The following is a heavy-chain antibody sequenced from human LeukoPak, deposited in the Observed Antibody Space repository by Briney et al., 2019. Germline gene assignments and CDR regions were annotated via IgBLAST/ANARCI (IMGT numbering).Heavy chain of an antibody. D-gene: IGHD3-3*01. V-gene: IGHV3-23*01. CDR3: AKGEVLRFLEWSRARYYYYGMDV. CDR2: ISGSGGST. J-gene: IGHJ6*02. Sequence: GGSLRLSCAASGFTFSSYAMSWVRQAPGKGLEWVSAISGSGGSTYYADSVKGRFTISRDNSKNTLYLQMNSLRAEDTAVYYCAKGEVLRFLEWSRARYYYYGMDVWGQGTTVTVSS. CDR1: GFTFSSYA.